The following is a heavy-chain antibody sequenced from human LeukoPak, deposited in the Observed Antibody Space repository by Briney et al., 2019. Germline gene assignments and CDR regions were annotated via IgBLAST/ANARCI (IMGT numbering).Heavy chain of an antibody. CDR3: ARSFHLAKYYDILTGPIDP. Sequence: ASVKVSCKASEYTFTGNYMHWVRQAPGQGLEWMGWINPNSGGTNYAQKFQGRVTMTRDTSISTAYMELNRLRSDDTAVYYCARSFHLAKYYDILTGPIDPWGQGTLVTVSS. CDR1: EYTFTGNY. CDR2: INPNSGGT. V-gene: IGHV1-2*02. D-gene: IGHD3-9*01. J-gene: IGHJ5*02.